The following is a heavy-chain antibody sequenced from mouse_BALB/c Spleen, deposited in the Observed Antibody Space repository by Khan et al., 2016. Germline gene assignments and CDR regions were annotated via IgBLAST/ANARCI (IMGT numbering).Heavy chain of an antibody. CDR1: EFTFSNYA. J-gene: IGHJ3*01. Sequence: EVELVESGGGLVKPGGSLKLSCAASEFTFSNYAMSWVRQNPEKRLEWVASINSGGSTYYPDSMRGRFTISRDNARNILYLQLSSLRSEDTAMYYCASEYYGNICVAYWGQGTLVTVSS. V-gene: IGHV5-6-5*01. CDR3: ASEYYGNICVAY. CDR2: INSGGST. D-gene: IGHD2-1*01.